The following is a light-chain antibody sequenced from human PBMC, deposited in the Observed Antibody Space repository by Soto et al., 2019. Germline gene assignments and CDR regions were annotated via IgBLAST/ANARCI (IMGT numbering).Light chain of an antibody. Sequence: DVQMTQSPSSLSAFVGDRVTITCRASQGIAPYLAWFQQKPGKVPKLLIYATSTLQSGVPSRFSGSGSGTDFTLTINRLEPEDVGTYYCQQYSGAPLTFGEGTKVEIK. J-gene: IGKJ4*02. CDR2: ATS. V-gene: IGKV1-27*01. CDR1: QGIAPY. CDR3: QQYSGAPLT.